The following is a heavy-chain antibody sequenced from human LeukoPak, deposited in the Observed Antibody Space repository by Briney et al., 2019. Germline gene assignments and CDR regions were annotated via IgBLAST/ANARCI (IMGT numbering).Heavy chain of an antibody. J-gene: IGHJ3*02. CDR3: ARVIGRAARPVFFDAFDI. Sequence: PGGSLRLSCAASGFTFSSYSMNWVRQAPGKGLEWVSSISSSSSYIYYADSVKGRFTISRDNAKNSLYLQMNSLRAEDTAVYYCARVIGRAARPVFFDAFDIWGQGTMVTVSS. CDR2: ISSSSSYI. V-gene: IGHV3-21*01. CDR1: GFTFSSYS. D-gene: IGHD6-6*01.